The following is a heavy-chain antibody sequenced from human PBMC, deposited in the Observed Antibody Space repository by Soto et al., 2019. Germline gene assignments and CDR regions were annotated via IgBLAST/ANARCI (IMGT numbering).Heavy chain of an antibody. Sequence: QVQLQESGPGLVKPSQTLSLTCTVSGGSISSCDYYWSWIRQPPGKGLEWIGYIYYSGSTYYNPSLKSRVTISVDTSKNQFSLKLSSVTAADTAVYYCARETLGYCSSTSCFNWFDPWGQGTLVTVSS. J-gene: IGHJ5*02. D-gene: IGHD2-2*01. CDR3: ARETLGYCSSTSCFNWFDP. V-gene: IGHV4-30-4*01. CDR2: IYYSGST. CDR1: GGSISSCDYY.